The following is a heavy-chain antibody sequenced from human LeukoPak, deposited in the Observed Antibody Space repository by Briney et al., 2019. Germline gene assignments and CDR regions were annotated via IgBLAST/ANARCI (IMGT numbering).Heavy chain of an antibody. J-gene: IGHJ5*02. D-gene: IGHD4-11*01. CDR3: ARTTVTTRWFDP. V-gene: IGHV4-34*01. Sequence: SETLSLSCTVSGGSISSYYWSWIRQPPGKGLEWIGEINHSGSTNYNPSLKSRVTISVDTSKNQFSLKLSSVTAADTAVYYCARTTVTTRWFDPWGQGTLVTVSS. CDR1: GGSISSYY. CDR2: INHSGST.